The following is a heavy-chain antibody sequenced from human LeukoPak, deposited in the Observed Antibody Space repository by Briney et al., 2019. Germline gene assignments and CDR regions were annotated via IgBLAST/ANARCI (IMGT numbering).Heavy chain of an antibody. CDR2: IYYSGSTDYSGST. CDR3: ARQTMTTADAFDI. V-gene: IGHV4-59*08. J-gene: IGHJ3*02. D-gene: IGHD4-17*01. Sequence: SETLSLTCTVSGGSISSHFWSWIRQPPGKGLEWIAYIYYSGSTDYSGSTDYNPSLKSRVTISVDTSKKQFSLKLSSMTAGDTAVYYCARQTMTTADAFDIWGQGTMVTVSS. CDR1: GGSISSHF.